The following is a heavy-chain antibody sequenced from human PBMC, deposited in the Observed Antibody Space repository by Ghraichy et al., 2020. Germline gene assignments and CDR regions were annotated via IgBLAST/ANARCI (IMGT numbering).Heavy chain of an antibody. D-gene: IGHD4-23*01. CDR2: IYYSGST. Sequence: TLSLTCAVSGGSISSGGYSWSWIRQPPGKGLEWIGYIYYSGSTYYNPSLKSRVTISVDTSKNQFSLKLSSVTAADTAVYYCARGRDYGGNLGYWGQGTLVTVSS. J-gene: IGHJ4*02. CDR3: ARGRDYGGNLGY. CDR1: GGSISSGGYS. V-gene: IGHV4-30-4*07.